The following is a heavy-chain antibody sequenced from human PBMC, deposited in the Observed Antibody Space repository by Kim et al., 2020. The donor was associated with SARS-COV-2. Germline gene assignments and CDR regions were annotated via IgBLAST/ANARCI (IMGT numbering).Heavy chain of an antibody. V-gene: IGHV1-2*06. Sequence: ASVKVSCKASGYSFTDYYIQWVRQAPGQGLEWMGRINPNVGDTEYAQKFQGRVTMTRDTSISTAYMELSRLRSDDTAIYYCARDHCTSSSCYEDYYHGMDVWGQGTKVTVSS. CDR3: ARDHCTSSSCYEDYYHGMDV. D-gene: IGHD2-2*01. J-gene: IGHJ6*02. CDR2: INPNVGDT. CDR1: GYSFTDYY.